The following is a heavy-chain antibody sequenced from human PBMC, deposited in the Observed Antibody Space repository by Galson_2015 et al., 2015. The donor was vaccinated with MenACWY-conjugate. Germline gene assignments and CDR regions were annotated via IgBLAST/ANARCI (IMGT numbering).Heavy chain of an antibody. D-gene: IGHD2-21*01. CDR3: ARGGATGGAFRY. V-gene: IGHV3-7*03. CDR2: IKQDGSEK. CDR1: GFTFSSFW. J-gene: IGHJ4*02. Sequence: SLRLSCAASGFTFSSFWMSWVRRAPGKGLECVAHIKQDGSEKYYVDSVKGRFTISRDNAQNSLYLQINSLRAEDTAVYYCARGGATGGAFRYWGQGTLVTVSS.